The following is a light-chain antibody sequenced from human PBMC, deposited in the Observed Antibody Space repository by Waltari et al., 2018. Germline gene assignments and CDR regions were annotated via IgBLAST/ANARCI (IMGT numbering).Light chain of an antibody. CDR1: DSLSNS. J-gene: IGLJ2*01. CDR2: DDS. Sequence: SYVLTQPPSVSVAPGRTASITCGGNDSLSNSVHWYQQRPGQAPVLVVYDDSGRPAGIPERFSGSNSANTATLTIRRVEAGDEADYYCQVWDRNSAVVFGGGTKLTVL. CDR3: QVWDRNSAVV. V-gene: IGLV3-21*03.